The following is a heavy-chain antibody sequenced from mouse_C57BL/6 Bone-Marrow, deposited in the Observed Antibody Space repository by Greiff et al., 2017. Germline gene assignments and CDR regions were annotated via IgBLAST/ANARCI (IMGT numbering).Heavy chain of an antibody. CDR3: TGLWAWFAY. V-gene: IGHV6-3*01. J-gene: IGHJ3*01. D-gene: IGHD1-1*02. Sequence: DEMLVESGGGLVQPGGSMKLSCVASGFTFSNYWMNWVRQSPEKGLEWVAQIRLKSDNYATHYAESVKGMFTISRDDSKSSVYLQMNNLRAEDTGIYYCTGLWAWFAYWGQGTLVTVSA. CDR1: GFTFSNYW. CDR2: IRLKSDNYAT.